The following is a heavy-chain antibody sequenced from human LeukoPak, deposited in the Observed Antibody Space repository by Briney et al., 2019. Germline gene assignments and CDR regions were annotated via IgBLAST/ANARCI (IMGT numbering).Heavy chain of an antibody. CDR2: IDTDGSST. J-gene: IGHJ4*02. V-gene: IGHV3-74*01. Sequence: GGSLRLSCAASGFTFSNYLMHWVRQAPGKGLVWVSTIDTDGSSTNYADSVKGRFTISRDNAKNTLYLQMNSLRAEDTAVYYCVRGVYHYEDYWGQGTLVTVSS. CDR1: GFTFSNYL. D-gene: IGHD5/OR15-5a*01. CDR3: VRGVYHYEDY.